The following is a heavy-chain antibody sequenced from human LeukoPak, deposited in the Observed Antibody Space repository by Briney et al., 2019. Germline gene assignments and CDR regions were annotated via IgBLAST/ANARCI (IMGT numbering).Heavy chain of an antibody. J-gene: IGHJ6*02. V-gene: IGHV4-34*01. D-gene: IGHD2-15*01. CDR3: ARDPNCSGGSCYSRYYGMDV. CDR1: GGSFSGYY. Sequence: PSETLSLTCAVYGGSFSGYYWSWIRQPPGKGLEWIGEINHSGSTNYNPSLKSRVTISVDTSKNQFSLKLSSVTAADTAVYYCARDPNCSGGSCYSRYYGMDVWGQGTTVTVSS. CDR2: INHSGST.